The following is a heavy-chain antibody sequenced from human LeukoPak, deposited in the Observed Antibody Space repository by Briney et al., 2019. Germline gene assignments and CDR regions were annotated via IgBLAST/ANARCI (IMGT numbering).Heavy chain of an antibody. J-gene: IGHJ5*02. V-gene: IGHV1-18*01. D-gene: IGHD3-3*01. CDR2: ISAYNGNT. CDR1: GYTFTSYG. Sequence: ASVKVSCKASGYTFTSYGISWVRQAPGQGLEWMGWISAYNGNTNYAQKLQGRVTMTTDTSTSTAYMELRSLRSDDTAVYYCARNLNDFWSGLSLGFDPWGQGTLVTVSS. CDR3: ARNLNDFWSGLSLGFDP.